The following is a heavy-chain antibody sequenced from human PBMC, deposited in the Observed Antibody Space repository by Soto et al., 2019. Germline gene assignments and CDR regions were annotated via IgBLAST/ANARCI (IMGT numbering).Heavy chain of an antibody. Sequence: SVEVSCKASGYTFTIYGIMWVRQDTGQGLEWMGGIIPIFGTANYAQKFQGRVTITADESTSTAYMELSSLRSEDTAVYYCARPNYDFWSGSSYYYYYGMDVWGQGTTVTVSS. J-gene: IGHJ6*02. CDR1: GYTFTIYG. CDR2: IIPIFGTA. CDR3: ARPNYDFWSGSSYYYYYGMDV. V-gene: IGHV1-69*13. D-gene: IGHD3-3*01.